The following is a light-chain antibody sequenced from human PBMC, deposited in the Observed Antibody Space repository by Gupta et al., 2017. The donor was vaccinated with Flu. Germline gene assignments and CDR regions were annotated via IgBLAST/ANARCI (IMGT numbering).Light chain of an antibody. Sequence: PSFLSASVGDRVTITCRASQGIRSYLDWYHQNPGKAPKLLMYSSSTVQSGVPSRFSGTGFLTEYTLTIICLHPEDFATYCCRQVTSFPYTFGQGTKMEIK. CDR3: RQVTSFPYT. CDR1: QGIRSY. J-gene: IGKJ2*01. V-gene: IGKV1-9*01. CDR2: SSS.